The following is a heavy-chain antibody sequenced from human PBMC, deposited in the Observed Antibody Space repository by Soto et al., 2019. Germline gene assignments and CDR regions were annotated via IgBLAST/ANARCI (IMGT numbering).Heavy chain of an antibody. V-gene: IGHV3-23*01. CDR2: ISGSGFKK. CDR3: AKNQGVELVPLATVDWFDP. J-gene: IGHJ5*02. Sequence: GGSLRLSCAASGFIFENFGMSWVRQAPGKGLEWISSISGSGFKKYYADSVKGRFTISRDNSKSTVCLELNNLSAEDTAVYHCAKNQGVELVPLATVDWFDPWGQGSVVSVSS. CDR1: GFIFENFG. D-gene: IGHD1-26*01.